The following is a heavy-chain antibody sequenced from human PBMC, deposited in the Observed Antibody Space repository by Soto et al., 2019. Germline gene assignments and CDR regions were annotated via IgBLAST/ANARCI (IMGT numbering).Heavy chain of an antibody. J-gene: IGHJ4*02. Sequence: GGSLRLSCAASGFTFSSYGMHWVRQAPGKGLEWVAVIPYDGSNEYYADSVKGRFTISRDKSKNTLYLQMNSLITEDTAVYHCAKDLGGYSYGPDYWGQGTQVTVSS. V-gene: IGHV3-30*18. D-gene: IGHD5-18*01. CDR3: AKDLGGYSYGPDY. CDR2: IPYDGSNE. CDR1: GFTFSSYG.